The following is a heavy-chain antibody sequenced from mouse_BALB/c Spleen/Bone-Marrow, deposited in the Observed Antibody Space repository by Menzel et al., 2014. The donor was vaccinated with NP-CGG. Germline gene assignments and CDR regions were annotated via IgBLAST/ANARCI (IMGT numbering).Heavy chain of an antibody. CDR1: GFDFSRYW. CDR3: ARPDYYGYLNY. Sequence: EVKLVESGGGLVQPGGSLKLSCAASGFDFSRYWMSWVRRAPGKGLEWIGEINPDSRTINYSPSLKDKFIISRDNAKNTLYLRLNKVRSEDTALYYRARPDYYGYLNYWGQGTTLTVSS. J-gene: IGHJ2*01. CDR2: INPDSRTI. D-gene: IGHD1-1*01. V-gene: IGHV4-1*02.